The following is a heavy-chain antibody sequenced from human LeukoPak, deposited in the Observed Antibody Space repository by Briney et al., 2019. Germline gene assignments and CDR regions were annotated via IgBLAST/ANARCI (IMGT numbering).Heavy chain of an antibody. D-gene: IGHD3-10*01. Sequence: PSETLSLTCTVSDGSIISYYWGWIRQPPGKGLEWIGYIYYNGSTNYNPSLRSRVTISVDTSKNQFSLKLRSLTAADTAIYYCARVNGLEARGVSLHYYYGTDVWGRGTTVTVS. V-gene: IGHV4-59*01. J-gene: IGHJ6*02. CDR3: ARVNGLEARGVSLHYYYGTDV. CDR2: IYYNGST. CDR1: DGSIISYY.